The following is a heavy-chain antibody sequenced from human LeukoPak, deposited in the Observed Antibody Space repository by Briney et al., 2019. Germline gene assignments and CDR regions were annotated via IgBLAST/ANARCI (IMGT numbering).Heavy chain of an antibody. CDR2: IKQDGSEK. J-gene: IGHJ6*02. CDR3: ARHLGYCSGGSCSQDGMDV. V-gene: IGHV3-7*01. CDR1: GFTFSSYW. D-gene: IGHD2-15*01. Sequence: GGSLRLSCAASGFTFSSYWMSWVLQAPGKGLEWVANIKQDGSEKYYVDSVKGRFTISRDNAKNSLYLQMNSLRAEDTAVYYCARHLGYCSGGSCSQDGMDVWGQGTTVTVSS.